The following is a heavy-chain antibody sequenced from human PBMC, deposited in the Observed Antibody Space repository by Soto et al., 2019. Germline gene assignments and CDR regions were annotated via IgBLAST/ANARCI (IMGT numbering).Heavy chain of an antibody. CDR1: GGSLNNYY. CDR2: VTYSGTA. Sequence: QLQLQESGPGLVKPSETLSLTCTVSGGSLNNYYWTWIRHSPGKGLEWIGYVTYSGTADYSPSFQSRFTISRDSSKNQFSLKVTSLTAADTAIYYGARLKVDESGSAYHNDYWGQGAVVTVSS. J-gene: IGHJ4*02. CDR3: ARLKVDESGSAYHNDY. V-gene: IGHV4-59*08. D-gene: IGHD3-16*01.